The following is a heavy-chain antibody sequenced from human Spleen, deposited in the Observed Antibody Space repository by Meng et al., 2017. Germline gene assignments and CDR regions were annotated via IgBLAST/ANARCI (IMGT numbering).Heavy chain of an antibody. CDR1: GFTFSSYA. J-gene: IGHJ4*02. V-gene: IGHV3-23*01. CDR3: ATASYSYAPGF. CDR2: ISGSVGIT. D-gene: IGHD3-16*02. Sequence: GESLKISCAASGFTFSSYAMSWVRQAPGKGLERVSTISGSVGITYYADSVKGRFTISRDNSKNTLYLQMNSLRAEDTAVYYCATASYSYAPGFWGQGTLVTVSS.